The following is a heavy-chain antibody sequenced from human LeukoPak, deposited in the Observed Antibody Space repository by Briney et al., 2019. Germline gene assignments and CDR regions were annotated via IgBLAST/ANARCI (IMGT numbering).Heavy chain of an antibody. CDR2: MSPNSGNT. V-gene: IGHV1-8*01. J-gene: IGHJ4*02. Sequence: ASVKVSCKASGYTFTSYDINWVRQATGQGLAWMGWMSPNSGNTGYAQKFQGRATLTRNTSLSTAYVELSSLRPEDTAVYDCARGRRGSGYYYAYWGQGTLVTVSS. CDR3: ARGRRGSGYYYAY. CDR1: GYTFTSYD. D-gene: IGHD3-22*01.